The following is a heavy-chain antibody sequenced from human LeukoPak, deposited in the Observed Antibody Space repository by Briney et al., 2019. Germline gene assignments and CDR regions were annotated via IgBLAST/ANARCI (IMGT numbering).Heavy chain of an antibody. V-gene: IGHV4-59*01. J-gene: IGHJ6*03. CDR2: IYYSGST. CDR1: GGSLRNYY. D-gene: IGHD6-6*01. CDR3: ARHIGARLASGYYYYLDV. Sequence: PSETLSLTCTVSGGSLRNYYWTWIRQPPGKELEYIGYIYYSGSTYYNPSLRSRVTMSLDTSKNKFSMKLSSVTAADTAVYYCARHIGARLASGYYYYLDVWGQGTTVTVSS.